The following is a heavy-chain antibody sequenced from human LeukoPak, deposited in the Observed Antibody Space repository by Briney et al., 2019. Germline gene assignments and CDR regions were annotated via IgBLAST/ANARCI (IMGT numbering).Heavy chain of an antibody. J-gene: IGHJ3*02. CDR1: GGSISSYY. CDR3: AREGSAFDI. Sequence: SETLSLTCTVSGGSISSYYWSWIRQPPGKGLEWIGYIYHSGSTYYNPSLKSRVTISIDTSKNQFSLTLSSVTAADTAVYYCAREGSAFDIWGQGTMVTVSS. V-gene: IGHV4-59*12. CDR2: IYHSGST.